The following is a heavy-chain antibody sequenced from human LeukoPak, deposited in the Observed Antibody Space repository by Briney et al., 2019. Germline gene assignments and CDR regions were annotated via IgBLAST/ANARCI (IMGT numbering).Heavy chain of an antibody. CDR1: GFTFSSSW. V-gene: IGHV3-74*03. Sequence: GGSLRLSCAASGFTFSSSWMHWVRQAPGEGLVWVSHINSDGSNIKYADSVKGRFTISRDNAKNTLSLQMNSLRAEDTAVYYCARGSPLGGNWGQGTLVTVSS. CDR3: ARGSPLGGN. J-gene: IGHJ4*02. CDR2: INSDGSNI.